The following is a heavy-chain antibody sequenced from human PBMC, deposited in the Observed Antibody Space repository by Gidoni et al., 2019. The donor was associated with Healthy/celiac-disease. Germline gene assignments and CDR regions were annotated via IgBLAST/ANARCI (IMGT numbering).Heavy chain of an antibody. CDR3: ARLGGGILTGPDAFDI. CDR1: GYSFTSYW. D-gene: IGHD3-9*01. V-gene: IGHV5-51*03. J-gene: IGHJ3*02. Sequence: EVQLVQSGAEVKKPGESLKISCKGSGYSFTSYWIGWVRKMPGKGLGGMGIIDPGDSDTRYSPSFQGQVTISDDKSISTAYLQWSSLKASDTAMYYCARLGGGILTGPDAFDIWGQGTMVTVSS. CDR2: IDPGDSDT.